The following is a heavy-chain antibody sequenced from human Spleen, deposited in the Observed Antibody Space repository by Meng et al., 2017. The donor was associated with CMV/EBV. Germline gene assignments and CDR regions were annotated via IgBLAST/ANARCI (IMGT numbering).Heavy chain of an antibody. CDR3: ARDVGYCSGGTCSDY. J-gene: IGHJ4*02. V-gene: IGHV4-34*01. CDR2: INHSGST. Sequence: SETLSLTCAVYGGSFSGYYWSWIRQPPGKGLEWIGEINHSGSTNYNPSLKSRVTISVDTSKNQFSLKLRSVTAADSAMYYCARDVGYCSGGTCSDYWGQGTLVTVSS. D-gene: IGHD2-15*01. CDR1: GGSFSGYY.